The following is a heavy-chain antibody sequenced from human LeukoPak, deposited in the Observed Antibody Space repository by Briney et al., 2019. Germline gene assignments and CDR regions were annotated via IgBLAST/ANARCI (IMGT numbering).Heavy chain of an antibody. D-gene: IGHD2-2*01. V-gene: IGHV4-39*01. CDR2: IFYSGNT. CDR3: ARLGYCDSSSCYLHYHYYMDV. CDR1: GGSISSSSYY. J-gene: IGHJ6*03. Sequence: SETLSLTCTVSGGSISSSSYYWGWIRQPPGKGLEWTGSIFYSGNTYYNPSLKSRVTISVDTSKNQFSLKLSSVTASDTATYYCARLGYCDSSSCYLHYHYYMDVWGKGTTVTVSS.